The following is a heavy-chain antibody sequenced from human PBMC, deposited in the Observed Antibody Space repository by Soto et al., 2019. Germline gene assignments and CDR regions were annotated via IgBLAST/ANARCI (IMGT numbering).Heavy chain of an antibody. CDR2: ISAYNGNT. CDR3: ARDNKWLVSPSFDY. J-gene: IGHJ4*02. V-gene: IGHV1-18*01. CDR1: GYTFTSYG. D-gene: IGHD6-19*01. Sequence: ASVKVSCKASGYTFTSYGISWVRQAPGQGLEWMGWISAYNGNTNYAQKLQGRVTMTTDTSTSTAYMELRSLRSDDTAVYYCARDNKWLVSPSFDYWGQGTLVTVSS.